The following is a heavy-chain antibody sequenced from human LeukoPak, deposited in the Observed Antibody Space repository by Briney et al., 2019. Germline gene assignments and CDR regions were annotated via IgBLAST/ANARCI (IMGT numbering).Heavy chain of an antibody. D-gene: IGHD6-13*01. CDR2: IYYSGST. CDR3: ARAGSSWYGYYYGMDV. CDR1: GGSISSGGYY. Sequence: SETLSLTCTVSGGSISSGGYYWSWIRQHPGKGLEWIGYIYYSGSTYYNPSLKSRVTISVDTSKNQFSLKLSSVTAADTAVYCCARAGSSWYGYYYGMDVWGQGTTVTVSS. V-gene: IGHV4-31*03. J-gene: IGHJ6*02.